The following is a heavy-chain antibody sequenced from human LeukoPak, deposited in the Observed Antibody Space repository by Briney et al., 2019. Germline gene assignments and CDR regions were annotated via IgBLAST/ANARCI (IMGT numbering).Heavy chain of an antibody. CDR2: IKQDGSEK. V-gene: IGHV3-7*01. Sequence: ETLSLTCTVSGGSISSSAYHWGWIRQPPGKGLEWVANIKQDGSEKYYVDSVKGRFTISRDNAKNSLYLQMNSLRAEDTAVYYCAREAAWYYYGSGSYYAPYYMDVWGKGTTVTVSS. J-gene: IGHJ6*03. CDR1: GGSISSSA. CDR3: AREAAWYYYGSGSYYAPYYMDV. D-gene: IGHD3-10*01.